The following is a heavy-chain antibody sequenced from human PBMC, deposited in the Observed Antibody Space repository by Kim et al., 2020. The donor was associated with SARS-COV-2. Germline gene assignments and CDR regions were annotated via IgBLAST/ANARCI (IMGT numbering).Heavy chain of an antibody. CDR3: AAFYAYNYFDP. CDR2: LSYSGRT. J-gene: IGHJ5*02. D-gene: IGHD1-1*01. V-gene: IGHV4-39*02. CDR1: GGSLSSSISY. Sequence: SETLSLTCSVSGGSLSSSISYWVWIRQPPGKGLEWIGSLSYSGRTYYNASLESRVTISVDTSKNRFSLNLTSVTATDTAVYYCAAFYAYNYFDPGGQGTLVTVSS.